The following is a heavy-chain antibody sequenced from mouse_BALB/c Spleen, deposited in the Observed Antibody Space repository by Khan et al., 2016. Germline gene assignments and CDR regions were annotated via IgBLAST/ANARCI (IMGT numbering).Heavy chain of an antibody. CDR1: GYSITSDYA. CDR3: ARTPTAYYAMDY. J-gene: IGHJ4*01. Sequence: VQLKESGPGLVKPSQSLSLICTVTGYSITSDYAWNWIRQFPGNKLEWMGYISYSGSTRYYPSLKSRISITRDTSKNLFFLQLNSVTTEDTATYYCARTPTAYYAMDYWGQGTSVTVSS. D-gene: IGHD1-2*01. V-gene: IGHV3-2*02. CDR2: ISYSGST.